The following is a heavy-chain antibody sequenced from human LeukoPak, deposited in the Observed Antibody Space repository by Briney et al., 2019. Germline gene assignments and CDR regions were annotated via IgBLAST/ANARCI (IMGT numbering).Heavy chain of an antibody. Sequence: SQTLSLTCTVSGGSISRGGYYWSWIRQHPGKGLEWIGYIYDSGSTYYKPSLRSRVTISGDTSKNQFSLKLSSVSDADTAVYYCASYGSGWYFDLWGRGTLVTVSS. V-gene: IGHV4-31*03. CDR2: IYDSGST. D-gene: IGHD3-10*01. CDR1: GGSISRGGYY. J-gene: IGHJ2*01. CDR3: ASYGSGWYFDL.